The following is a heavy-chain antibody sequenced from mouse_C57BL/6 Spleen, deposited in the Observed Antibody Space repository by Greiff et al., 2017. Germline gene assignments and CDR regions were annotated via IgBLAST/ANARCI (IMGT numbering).Heavy chain of an antibody. D-gene: IGHD2-1*01. J-gene: IGHJ4*01. V-gene: IGHV1-50*01. CDR2: IDPSDSYT. CDR3: ARKDIYYGNYSYAMDY. Sequence: VQLQQPGAELVKPGASVKLSCKASGYTFTSYWMQWVKQRPGQGLEWIGEIDPSDSYTNYNQKFKGKATLTVDTSSSTAYMQLSSLTSEDSAVYYCARKDIYYGNYSYAMDYWGQGTSVTVSS. CDR1: GYTFTSYW.